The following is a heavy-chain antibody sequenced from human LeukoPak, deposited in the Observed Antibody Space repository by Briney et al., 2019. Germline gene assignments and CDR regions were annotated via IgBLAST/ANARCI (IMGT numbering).Heavy chain of an antibody. V-gene: IGHV3-7*01. CDR3: ARGGLTAGFDY. D-gene: IGHD3-10*01. J-gene: IGHJ4*02. CDR1: GFTLSTSW. CDR2: INRDGSQI. Sequence: GGSLRLSCAASGFTLSTSWMTWVRQAPGKGLEWVTNINRDGSQIDYMDSVKGRFTISRDSANNALYLQMNSLRAEDTAVYYCARGGLTAGFDYWGQRPLVTVSS.